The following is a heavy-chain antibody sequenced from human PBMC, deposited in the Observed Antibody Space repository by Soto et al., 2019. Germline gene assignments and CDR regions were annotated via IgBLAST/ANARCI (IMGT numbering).Heavy chain of an antibody. CDR1: GFTCDDYA. Sequence: EVQLVESGGGLVQPGRSLSLSCAASGFTCDDYAMHWVRQAPGKGLEWVSGISWNSGSIGYADSVKGRFTISRDNAKNSLYLQMNSLRAEDTALYYCARGSWHDKYYFDYWGQGTLVTVSS. J-gene: IGHJ4*02. D-gene: IGHD1-1*01. V-gene: IGHV3-9*01. CDR2: ISWNSGSI. CDR3: ARGSWHDKYYFDY.